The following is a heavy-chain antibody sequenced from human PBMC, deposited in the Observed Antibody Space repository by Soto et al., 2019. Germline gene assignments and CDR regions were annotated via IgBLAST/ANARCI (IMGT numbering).Heavy chain of an antibody. CDR1: GFTVNSNY. J-gene: IGHJ6*02. CDR3: AKGDGFSLAV. V-gene: IGHV3-53*02. Sequence: EVQVLATGGGLIQPGGSLRLSCAASGFTVNSNYMSWVRQAPGEGLQWVSITNTGGTTYYADSVKGRFTVSRDNSKNTLYLQRNSLRAEDTAVYYCAKGDGFSLAVWGQGTTVSVSS. D-gene: IGHD1-26*01. CDR2: TNTGGTT.